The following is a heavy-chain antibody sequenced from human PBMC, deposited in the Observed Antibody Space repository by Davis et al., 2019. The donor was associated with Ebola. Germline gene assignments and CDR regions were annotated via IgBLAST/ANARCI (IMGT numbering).Heavy chain of an antibody. J-gene: IGHJ6*02. Sequence: PGGSLRLSCAASGFTFSNYAMSWVRQAPGKGLEWVGFIRSKAYGGTTEYAASVKGRFTISRDDSKSIAYLQMNSLKTEDTAVYYCTRDLAHGTQNWNYYYGMDVWGQGTTVTVSS. CDR2: IRSKAYGGTT. CDR3: TRDLAHGTQNWNYYYGMDV. V-gene: IGHV3-49*04. CDR1: GFTFSNYA. D-gene: IGHD1-1*01.